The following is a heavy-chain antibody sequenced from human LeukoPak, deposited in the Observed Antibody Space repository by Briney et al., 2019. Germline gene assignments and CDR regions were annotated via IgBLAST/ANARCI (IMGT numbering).Heavy chain of an antibody. V-gene: IGHV4-34*01. D-gene: IGHD5-24*01. J-gene: IGHJ4*02. Sequence: PSETLSLTCTVSGGSISSYYWSWIRQPPGKGLEWIGEINHSGNTNYNPSLKSRVTISVDTSKNQFSLKLSSVTAADTAVYYCARVDGDGYNIPDYWGQGTLVTVSS. CDR1: GGSISSYY. CDR2: INHSGNT. CDR3: ARVDGDGYNIPDY.